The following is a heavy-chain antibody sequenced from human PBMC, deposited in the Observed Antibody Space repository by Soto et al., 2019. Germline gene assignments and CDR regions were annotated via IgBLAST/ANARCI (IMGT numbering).Heavy chain of an antibody. CDR1: GYSFTSYW. CDR2: IDPSDSYT. D-gene: IGHD6-13*01. CDR3: ASWQQLVPPGYYYYGMDV. V-gene: IGHV5-10-1*01. J-gene: IGHJ6*02. Sequence: GESLKISCKGSGYSFTSYWISWVRQMPGKGLEWMGRIDPSDSYTNYSPSFQGHVTISADKSISTAYLQWSSLKASDTAMYYCASWQQLVPPGYYYYGMDVWGQGTTVTASS.